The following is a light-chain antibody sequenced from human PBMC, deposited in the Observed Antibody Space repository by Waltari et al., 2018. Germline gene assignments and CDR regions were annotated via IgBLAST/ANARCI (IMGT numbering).Light chain of an antibody. CDR3: QHYNTFSGA. CDR2: RAS. CDR1: QSVSHW. Sequence: DIQMTQSPSTLSASVGDRVTVTCRASQSVSHWWAWYQQKPGKAPKLLIYRASDLESGVPSRFSGSGSWTQFTLTISSLQPDDFGTYYCQHYNTFSGAFGQGTKVEV. J-gene: IGKJ1*01. V-gene: IGKV1-5*03.